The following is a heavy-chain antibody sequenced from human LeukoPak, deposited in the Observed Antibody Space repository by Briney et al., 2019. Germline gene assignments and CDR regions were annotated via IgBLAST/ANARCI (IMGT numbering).Heavy chain of an antibody. J-gene: IGHJ5*02. V-gene: IGHV4-59*08. CDR3: ARGGYDYSGNNWFDA. CDR1: GGSISSYY. Sequence: SETLSLTCTVSGGSISSYYWSWIRQPPGKGLEWIGYIYYSGSTNYNPSLKSRVTISVDTSKNQFSLKLSSVTAADTAVYYCARGGYDYSGNNWFDAWGQGTLVTVSS. D-gene: IGHD3-10*01. CDR2: IYYSGST.